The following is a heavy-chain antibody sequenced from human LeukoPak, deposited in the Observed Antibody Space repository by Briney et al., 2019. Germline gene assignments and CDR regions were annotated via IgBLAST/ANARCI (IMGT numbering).Heavy chain of an antibody. CDR1: GGSFSGYY. CDR2: INHSGST. Sequence: RPSQSLSLTWAVYGGSFSGYYWSWIRQPPGKGLEWVGEINHSGSTNYNPSLKSRVTISVDTSKNQFSLKLSSVIAADTAVYYCARAQDSPAAGGTAVDYYFDYWGQGTLVTVSS. J-gene: IGHJ4*02. V-gene: IGHV4-34*01. D-gene: IGHD6-13*01. CDR3: ARAQDSPAAGGTAVDYYFDY.